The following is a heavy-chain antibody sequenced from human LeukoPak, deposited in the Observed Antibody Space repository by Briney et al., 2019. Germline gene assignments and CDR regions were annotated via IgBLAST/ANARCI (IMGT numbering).Heavy chain of an antibody. CDR1: GFTFSSYA. D-gene: IGHD3-22*01. CDR3: AGLPAYYYDTSGFYFDY. V-gene: IGHV3-23*01. J-gene: IGHJ4*02. Sequence: GGSLRLSCAASGFTFSSYAMSWVRQAPGKGVEWVSSISCRGGSTYYADSVKGRFTIPRDNSKNTLYLQMNSLRAEETAVYYCAGLPAYYYDTSGFYFDYWGQGTLVTVSS. CDR2: ISCRGGST.